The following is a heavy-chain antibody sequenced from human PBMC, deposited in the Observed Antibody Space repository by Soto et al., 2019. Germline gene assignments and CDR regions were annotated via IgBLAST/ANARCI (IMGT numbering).Heavy chain of an antibody. CDR2: ISGSGDST. V-gene: IGHV3-23*01. Sequence: PGGSLRLSCAASGFTFSRYAMGWVRQAPGKGLEWVSAISGSGDSTYYVDSVKGRFTISRDNSKNTLYLQMNSLRAEDTAVYYCAKENADYSGTSGLVDYWGQGTLVTVSS. D-gene: IGHD3-22*01. J-gene: IGHJ4*02. CDR1: GFTFSRYA. CDR3: AKENADYSGTSGLVDY.